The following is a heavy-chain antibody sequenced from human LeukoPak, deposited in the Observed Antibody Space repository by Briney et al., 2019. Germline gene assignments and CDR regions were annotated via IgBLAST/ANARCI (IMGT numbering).Heavy chain of an antibody. J-gene: IGHJ4*02. CDR3: AREPIVGAPSGGYLGY. D-gene: IGHD1-26*01. CDR2: IYYSGST. Sequence: SETLSLTCTVSGGSISSSSYYWGWIRQPPGKGLEWIGSIYYSGSTYYNPSLKSRVTISVDTSKNQFSLKLSSVTAADTAVYYCAREPIVGAPSGGYLGYWGQGTLVTVSS. CDR1: GGSISSSSYY. V-gene: IGHV4-39*07.